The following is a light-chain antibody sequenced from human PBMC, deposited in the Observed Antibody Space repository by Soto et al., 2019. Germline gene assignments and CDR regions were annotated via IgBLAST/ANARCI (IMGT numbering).Light chain of an antibody. CDR2: ATS. CDR3: QQSYKMPS. Sequence: EIPLTQSPSSLAASVGDRLTLTCRASRNVSIYLNWYQHKPGKGPTLLIHATSNLQLGVPSRFSGSGSGTEFTLTISSLEPEDFGTYYCQQSYKMPSFGPGTRLVIK. J-gene: IGKJ5*01. V-gene: IGKV1-39*01. CDR1: RNVSIY.